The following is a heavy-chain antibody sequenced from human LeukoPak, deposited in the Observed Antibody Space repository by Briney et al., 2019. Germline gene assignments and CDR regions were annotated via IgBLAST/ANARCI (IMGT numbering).Heavy chain of an antibody. CDR3: TTDPPGYSYGYDWFDP. CDR1: GFTFSNAW. J-gene: IGHJ5*02. Sequence: GGSLRLSCAASGFTFSNAWMGWVRQAPGKGLEWVGHIKSKTDGGTTDYAAPVKGRFTISRDDSKNTLSLQMNSLKTEDTAVYYCTTDPPGYSYGYDWFDPWGQGTLVTVSP. V-gene: IGHV3-15*01. D-gene: IGHD5-18*01. CDR2: IKSKTDGGTT.